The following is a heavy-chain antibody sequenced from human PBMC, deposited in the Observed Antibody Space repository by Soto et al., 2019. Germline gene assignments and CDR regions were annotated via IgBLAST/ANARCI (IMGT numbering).Heavy chain of an antibody. CDR2: KNPNSGNT. CDR1: GYTFTSYD. Sequence: QVQLVQSGAEVKKPGASVKVSCKASGYTFTSYDINWVRQATGQGLEWMGWKNPNSGNTGYAQKFQGRVTMTRNTSISTAYMELSSLRCEDTAVYYCARGADYSDYHYYGMDVWGQGSTVTVSS. V-gene: IGHV1-8*01. D-gene: IGHD4-4*01. J-gene: IGHJ6*02. CDR3: ARGADYSDYHYYGMDV.